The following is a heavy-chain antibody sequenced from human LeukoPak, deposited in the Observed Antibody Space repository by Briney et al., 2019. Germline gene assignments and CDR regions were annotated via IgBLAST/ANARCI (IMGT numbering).Heavy chain of an antibody. CDR2: ISYSGST. V-gene: IGHV4-59*01. J-gene: IGHJ6*02. CDR3: ARDPRSVIAGGTNYGMDV. Sequence: SGTLSLTCTVFGGSIKSYYWSWIRQPPGKGLEWFGHISYSGSTKYNPSLKSRVTISPDASKNQFSLRLSSVTAADTAVYYCARDPRSVIAGGTNYGMDVWGQGTTVTVSS. D-gene: IGHD1-26*01. CDR1: GGSIKSYY.